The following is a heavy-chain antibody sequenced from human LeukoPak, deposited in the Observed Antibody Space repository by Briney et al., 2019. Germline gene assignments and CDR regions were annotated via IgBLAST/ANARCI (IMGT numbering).Heavy chain of an antibody. D-gene: IGHD5-18*01. CDR2: ISLSGTMI. V-gene: IGHV3-11*04. CDR1: GFIFSDCY. J-gene: IGHJ4*02. CDR3: ARGSGSRYGPFDY. Sequence: GGSLRLSCAASGFIFSDCYMSWIRQAPGKGLEWVSDISLSGTMIYYADSVKGRFTISRDNARNSLYLHMDSLRVEDTAVYYCARGSGSRYGPFDYWGQGTLVTASS.